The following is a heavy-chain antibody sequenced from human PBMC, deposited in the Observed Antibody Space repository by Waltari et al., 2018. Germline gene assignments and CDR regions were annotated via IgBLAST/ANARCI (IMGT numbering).Heavy chain of an antibody. CDR1: GYSISSGYY. D-gene: IGHD6-13*01. CDR3: ARQRQQQLVLFDY. J-gene: IGHJ4*02. V-gene: IGHV4-38-2*01. Sequence: QVQLQESGPGLVKPSETLSLTCAVSGYSISSGYYWGRIRQPPGKGLEWIGSIYHSGSTYYNPSLKSRVTISVDTSKNQFSLKLSSVTAADTAVYYCARQRQQQLVLFDYWGQGTLVTVSS. CDR2: IYHSGST.